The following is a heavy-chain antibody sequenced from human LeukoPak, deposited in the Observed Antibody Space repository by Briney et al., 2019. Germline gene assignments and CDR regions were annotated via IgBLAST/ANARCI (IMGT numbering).Heavy chain of an antibody. CDR2: IYYSGST. CDR1: GGSISPLY. D-gene: IGHD3-10*01. CDR3: ARGGVAAKYYFDF. V-gene: IGHV4-59*11. Sequence: SETLSLTCTVSGGSISPLYWGWIRQAPGKGLEFIGYIYYSGSTNFNPSLKSRVTLSVDTSKSQISLKLTSVTAADTAVYYCARGGVAAKYYFDFWGQGTLVTVSS. J-gene: IGHJ4*02.